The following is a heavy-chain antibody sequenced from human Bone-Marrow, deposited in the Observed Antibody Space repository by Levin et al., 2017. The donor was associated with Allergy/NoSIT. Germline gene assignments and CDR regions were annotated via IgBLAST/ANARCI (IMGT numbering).Heavy chain of an antibody. J-gene: IGHJ4*02. D-gene: IGHD3-22*01. CDR1: GFTFDDFS. V-gene: IGHV3-9*01. Sequence: SLKISCPASGFTFDDFSMHWVRRAPGKGLEWVSGIRWDSGATGYVDSVKGRFTISRDSARNSLYLQMSSLRAEDTALYYCAKGVRVGHSSGWGYYYDYWGQGTLVTVSS. CDR2: IRWDSGAT. CDR3: AKGVRVGHSSGWGYYYDY.